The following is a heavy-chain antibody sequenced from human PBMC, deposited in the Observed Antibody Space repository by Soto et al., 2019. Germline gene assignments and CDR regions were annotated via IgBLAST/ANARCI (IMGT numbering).Heavy chain of an antibody. D-gene: IGHD1-26*01. CDR3: AMLSGTALGWFDT. CDR2: IIPMFGTT. CDR1: GGTFSSHG. Sequence: QVQLVQSGAEVKKPGSSVNVSCKASGGTFSSHGSSWVRQAPGQGLEWMGGIIPMFGTTKYAQKFKGRVMITADKFTSTAYMELSSLRSEDTAVYYCAMLSGTALGWFDTWGQGKLVTVS. V-gene: IGHV1-69*06. J-gene: IGHJ5*02.